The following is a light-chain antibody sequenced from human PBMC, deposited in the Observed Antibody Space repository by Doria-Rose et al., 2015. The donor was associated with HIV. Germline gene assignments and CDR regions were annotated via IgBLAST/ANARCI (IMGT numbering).Light chain of an antibody. Sequence: VLTQSPLSLPVTPGEPASISCRSSQSLLYSDGYNYLDWYLQKPGQSPQLLIYLGSNRASGVPDRFSGSGSGTDFTLKISRVEAEDVGVYYCMQALQSPRTFGQGTKVEIK. CDR3: MQALQSPRT. CDR2: LGS. J-gene: IGKJ1*01. CDR1: QSLLYSDGYNY. V-gene: IGKV2-28*01.